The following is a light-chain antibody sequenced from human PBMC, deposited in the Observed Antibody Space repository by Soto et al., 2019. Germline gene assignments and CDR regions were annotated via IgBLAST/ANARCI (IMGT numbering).Light chain of an antibody. V-gene: IGKV3-20*01. CDR2: GVS. CDR1: QSVSSSC. Sequence: EIVLTQSPGTLSLSPGERATLSCRASQSVSSSCLAWYQQKPGQAPRLLIYGVSSRATGIQDRFSGSGAVTGLTLTISRLEPEDFAVYYCQEYGSSPPRFGEGTKVEIK. CDR3: QEYGSSPPR. J-gene: IGKJ1*01.